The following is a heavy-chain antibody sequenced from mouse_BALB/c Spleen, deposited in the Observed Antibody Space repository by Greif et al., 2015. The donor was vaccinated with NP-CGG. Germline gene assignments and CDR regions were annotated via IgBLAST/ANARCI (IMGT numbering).Heavy chain of an antibody. Sequence: EVKLMESGGGLVQPGGSLRLSCATSGFTFTDYYMSWVRQPPGKALEWLGFIRNKANGYTTEYSASVKGRFTISRDNSQSILYLQMNTLRAEDSATYYCAKGGPFYWYFDVWGAGTTVTVSS. J-gene: IGHJ1*01. CDR3: AKGGPFYWYFDV. CDR2: IRNKANGYTT. CDR1: GFTFTDYY. V-gene: IGHV7-3*02.